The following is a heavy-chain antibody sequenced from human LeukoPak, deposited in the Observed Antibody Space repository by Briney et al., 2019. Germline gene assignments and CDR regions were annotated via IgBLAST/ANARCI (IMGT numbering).Heavy chain of an antibody. CDR2: IRYDGSNK. CDR3: AKDLSWLGLGY. Sequence: GGSLRLSCVASGFIFNTYVMHWVRQAPGKGLEWLAFIRYDGSNKNNADSVKGRFTISRDNTKNSLYLQMNSLRAEDTALYYCAKDLSWLGLGYWGQGTLVTVSS. V-gene: IGHV3-30*02. CDR1: GFIFNTYV. D-gene: IGHD6-19*01. J-gene: IGHJ4*02.